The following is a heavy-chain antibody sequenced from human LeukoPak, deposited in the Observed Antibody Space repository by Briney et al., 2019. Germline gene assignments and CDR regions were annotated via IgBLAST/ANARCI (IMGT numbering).Heavy chain of an antibody. CDR3: AREAIVGASTDAFDI. V-gene: IGHV3-7*01. CDR2: IKQDGSEK. Sequence: GGSLRLSCAASGFTFSSYWMHWVRQAPGKGLEWVANIKQDGSEKYYVDSVKGRFTISRDNAKNSLYLQMNSLRAEDTAVYYCAREAIVGASTDAFDIWGQGTMVTVSS. D-gene: IGHD1-26*01. CDR1: GFTFSSYW. J-gene: IGHJ3*02.